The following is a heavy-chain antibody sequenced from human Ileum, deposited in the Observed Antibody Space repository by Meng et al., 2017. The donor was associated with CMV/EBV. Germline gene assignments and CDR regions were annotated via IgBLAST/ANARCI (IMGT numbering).Heavy chain of an antibody. V-gene: IGHV3-74*01. CDR2: INSDGSST. J-gene: IGHJ4*02. CDR3: ARGGYMNY. CDR1: GFTFSSYW. Sequence: GESLKISCATSGFTFSSYWMHWVRQAPGKGLVWVSHINSDGSSTSYADSVKGRFTISRDNAKNTLYLQMNSLRAEDTDVYYCARGGYMNYWGQGTPVTVSS. D-gene: IGHD6-13*01.